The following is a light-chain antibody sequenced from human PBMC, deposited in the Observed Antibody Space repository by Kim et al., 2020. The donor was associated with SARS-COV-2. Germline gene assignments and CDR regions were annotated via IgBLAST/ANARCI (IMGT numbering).Light chain of an antibody. Sequence: GQTVRITCQGDSLRNYYASWYQQKPGQAPVLVIYGKNNRPSGIPDRFSGSSSGNTASMTITGAQAEDEADYYCNSRDSSGNHLGVFGTGTQLTVL. J-gene: IGLJ1*01. CDR2: GKN. CDR3: NSRDSSGNHLGV. CDR1: SLRNYY. V-gene: IGLV3-19*01.